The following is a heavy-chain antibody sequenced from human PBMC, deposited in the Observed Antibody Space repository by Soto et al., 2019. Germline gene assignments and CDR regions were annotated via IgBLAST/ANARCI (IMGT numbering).Heavy chain of an antibody. J-gene: IGHJ4*02. Sequence: QITLKESGPTLVQPTQTLTLTCTFSGFSLSTSGVGVGWIRQTPGGAMESLALIYWHNDKRYSPSLRSRLTITNDTANNQVVLTMTNPETVDTGTYYSAHRLEGNDWNSGNFDYWGKGTLVTVSS. D-gene: IGHD1-7*01. V-gene: IGHV2-5*01. CDR1: GFSLSTSGVG. CDR3: AHRLEGNDWNSGNFDY. CDR2: IYWHNDK.